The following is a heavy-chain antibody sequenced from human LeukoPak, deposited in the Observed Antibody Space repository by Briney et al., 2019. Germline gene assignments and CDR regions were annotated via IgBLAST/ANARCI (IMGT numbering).Heavy chain of an antibody. J-gene: IGHJ4*02. V-gene: IGHV3-23*01. CDR3: SKGQSADRSWGGDC. Sequence: GGSLRLSCAASGFIINNYAINWVRQAPGKGLEWVSSIAPGATGTFYADSVKGRFTISRDNSRNTVYLQMNSLGVEDAAVYHCSKGQSADRSWGGDCWGQGTLVTVSS. CDR1: GFIINNYA. D-gene: IGHD6-13*01. CDR2: IAPGATGT.